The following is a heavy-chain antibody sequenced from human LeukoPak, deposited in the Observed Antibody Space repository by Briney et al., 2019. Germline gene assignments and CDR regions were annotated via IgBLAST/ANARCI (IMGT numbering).Heavy chain of an antibody. CDR1: SGSISSYY. J-gene: IGHJ4*02. V-gene: IGHV4-59*08. CDR3: ARRGYTGFDY. CDR2: IYYSGST. Sequence: SETLSLTCTVSSGSISSYYWSWIRQPPGKGLEWIGYIYYSGSTNYNPSLKSRITISLDTPKNQFSLRLSSVTAADTAVYYCARRGYTGFDYWGQGTLVTVSS. D-gene: IGHD6-13*01.